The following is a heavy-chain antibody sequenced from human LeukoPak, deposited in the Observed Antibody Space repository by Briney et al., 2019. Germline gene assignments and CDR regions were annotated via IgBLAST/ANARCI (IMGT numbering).Heavy chain of an antibody. CDR3: ARATAAADIDYYYGMDV. Sequence: PSETLSLTCAVSGGSISSGGYSWSWIRQPPGKGLEWIGYIYHSGSTYYNPSLKSRVTISVDRSKNQFSLKLSSVTAADTAVYYCARATAAADIDYYYGMDVWGQGTTVTVSS. D-gene: IGHD6-13*01. CDR2: IYHSGST. V-gene: IGHV4-30-2*01. CDR1: GGSISSGGYS. J-gene: IGHJ6*02.